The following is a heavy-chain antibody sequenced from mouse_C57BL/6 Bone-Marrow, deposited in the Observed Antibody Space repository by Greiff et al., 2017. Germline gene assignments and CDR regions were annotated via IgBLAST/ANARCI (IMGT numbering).Heavy chain of an antibody. J-gene: IGHJ2*01. Sequence: QVQLKQPGAELVMPGASVKLSCKASGYTFTSYWMHWVKQRPGQGLEWIGEIDPSDSYTNYNQKFKGKSTLTVDKSSSTAYMQLSSLTSEDSAVYYCARLYYLDYWGQGTTLTVSS. CDR2: IDPSDSYT. D-gene: IGHD2-1*01. CDR3: ARLYYLDY. V-gene: IGHV1-69*01. CDR1: GYTFTSYW.